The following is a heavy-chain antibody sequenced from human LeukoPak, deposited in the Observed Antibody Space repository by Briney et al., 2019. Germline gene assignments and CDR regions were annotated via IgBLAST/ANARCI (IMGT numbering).Heavy chain of an antibody. J-gene: IGHJ6*02. CDR1: GYTFTGYY. Sequence: GASVKVSCKASGYTFTGYYMHWVRQAPGQGLEWMGWINPNRGGTNYAQKFQGRVTMTRDTSISTAYMELSRLRSDDTAVYYCAKPYYYDSSGYYYYYYYGMDVWGQGTTVTVSS. V-gene: IGHV1-2*02. D-gene: IGHD3-22*01. CDR2: INPNRGGT. CDR3: AKPYYYDSSGYYYYYYYGMDV.